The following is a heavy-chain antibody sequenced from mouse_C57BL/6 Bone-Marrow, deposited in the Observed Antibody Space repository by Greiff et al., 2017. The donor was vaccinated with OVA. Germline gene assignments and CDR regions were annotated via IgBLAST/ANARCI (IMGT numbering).Heavy chain of an antibody. V-gene: IGHV3-1*01. CDR1: GYSITSGYD. D-gene: IGHD3-2*02. CDR2: ISYSGST. Sequence: EVKLVESGPGMVKPSQSLSLTCTVTGYSITSGYDWHWIRHFPGNKLEWMGYISYSGSTNYNPSLKSRISITHDTSKNHFFLKLNSVTTEDTATYYCARDSSGSWFAYWGQGTLVTVSA. J-gene: IGHJ3*01. CDR3: ARDSSGSWFAY.